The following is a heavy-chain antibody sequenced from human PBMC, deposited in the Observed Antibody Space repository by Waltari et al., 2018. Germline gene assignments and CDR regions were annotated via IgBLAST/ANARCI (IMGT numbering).Heavy chain of an antibody. V-gene: IGHV4-34*01. D-gene: IGHD6-6*01. Sequence: QGQLQQWGAGLLKPSETLSLTCAGYGGSFSGYYWSWIREPPGNGLEGIGEINHSGSTNDNPSLKSRVTISVDTSKNQCSLKLGSVTAADTAVYYCARLSPTDTMGYSSSYRGFDPWGQGTLVTVSS. CDR3: ARLSPTDTMGYSSSYRGFDP. CDR2: INHSGST. J-gene: IGHJ5*02. CDR1: GGSFSGYY.